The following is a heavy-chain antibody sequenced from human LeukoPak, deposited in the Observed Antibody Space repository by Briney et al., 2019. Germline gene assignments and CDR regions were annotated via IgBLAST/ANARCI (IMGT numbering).Heavy chain of an antibody. V-gene: IGHV3-11*04. Sequence: TGGSLRLSCAASGFTFSDYYMTWIRQAPGQGPEWISYISSSGGTIFYADSVKGRFTISRDNGKNSLYLQMNSLRAEHTAVYYCATGPSGYFFSYWGQGTLVTVSS. CDR2: ISSSGGTI. J-gene: IGHJ4*02. D-gene: IGHD2-8*02. CDR3: ATGPSGYFFSY. CDR1: GFTFSDYY.